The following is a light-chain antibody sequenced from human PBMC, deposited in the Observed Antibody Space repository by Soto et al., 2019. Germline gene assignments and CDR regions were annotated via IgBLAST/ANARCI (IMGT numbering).Light chain of an antibody. CDR2: EGT. J-gene: IGLJ3*02. CDR1: SSDVGTYKF. Sequence: QSALTQPASVSGAPGQSITISCTGTSSDVGTYKFVSWYQQHPGKAPTLMIHEGTKRPSGVSNRFSGSKSGNTATLTISGLQPEDEDNYYCCSYAGTSFWVFGGGTKVTVL. V-gene: IGLV2-23*01. CDR3: CSYAGTSFWV.